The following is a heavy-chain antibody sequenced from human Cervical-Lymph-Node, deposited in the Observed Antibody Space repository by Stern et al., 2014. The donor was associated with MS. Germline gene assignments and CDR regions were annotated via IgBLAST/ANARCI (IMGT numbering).Heavy chain of an antibody. J-gene: IGHJ4*02. CDR2: IYHSGSA. D-gene: IGHD7-27*01. V-gene: IGHV4-59*08. CDR1: GDSIRTYF. CDR3: ARKADWGDYFDY. Sequence: QVQLVESGPGLLKPSETLSLTCSVSGDSIRTYFWTWIRQPPGRTLEWIGYIYHSGSANYNPSLTSRVTMSVDTSNQQVSLNLSPVTAADTAVYYCARKADWGDYFDYWGQGTLVTVSS.